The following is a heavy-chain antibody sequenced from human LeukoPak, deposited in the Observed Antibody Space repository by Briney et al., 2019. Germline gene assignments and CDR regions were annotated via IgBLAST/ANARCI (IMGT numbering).Heavy chain of an antibody. J-gene: IGHJ4*02. CDR1: GYTFTGYY. Sequence: SVKVSCKASGYTFTGYYMHWVRQAPGQGLEWMGGIIPIFGTANYAQKFQGRVTITADKSTSTAYMELSSLRSEDTAVYYCARDLNDVDIVATILGYWGQGTLVTVSS. D-gene: IGHD5-12*01. CDR2: IIPIFGTA. V-gene: IGHV1-69*06. CDR3: ARDLNDVDIVATILGY.